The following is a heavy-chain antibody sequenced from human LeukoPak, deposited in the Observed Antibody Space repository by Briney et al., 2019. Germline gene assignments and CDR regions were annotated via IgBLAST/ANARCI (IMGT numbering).Heavy chain of an antibody. J-gene: IGHJ4*02. Sequence: GGSLRLSCAASGFTFSNYAVSWVRQAPGKGLEWVSALSASGGDTYYADSVKGRFTISRDNSKNTLYLQMNSLRAEDTAVYYCAKRTLAAVGTADYWGQGTLVTVSS. CDR2: LSASGGDT. D-gene: IGHD6-13*01. CDR3: AKRTLAAVGTADY. CDR1: GFTFSNYA. V-gene: IGHV3-23*01.